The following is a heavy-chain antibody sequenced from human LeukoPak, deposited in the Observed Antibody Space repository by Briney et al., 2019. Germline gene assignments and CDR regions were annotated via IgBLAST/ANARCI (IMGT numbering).Heavy chain of an antibody. CDR3: ARGGPYYDSSGYYRNHDAFDI. CDR1: GFTFSSYS. CDR2: ISSSSSYI. V-gene: IGHV3-21*01. Sequence: PGGSLRLSCAASGFTFSSYSMNWVRQAPGKGLEWVSSISSSSSYIYYADSVKGRFTISRDNAKNSLYLQMNSLRAEDTAVYYCARGGPYYDSSGYYRNHDAFDIWGQGTMVTVSS. D-gene: IGHD3-22*01. J-gene: IGHJ3*02.